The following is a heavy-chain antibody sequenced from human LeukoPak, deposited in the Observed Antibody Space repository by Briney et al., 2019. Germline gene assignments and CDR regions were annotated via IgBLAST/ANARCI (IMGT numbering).Heavy chain of an antibody. J-gene: IGHJ3*02. CDR1: GGSISSGGYY. D-gene: IGHD2-2*01. V-gene: IGHV4-31*11. CDR2: IYYSGST. CDR3: ARSGDIVVVPAATDAFDI. Sequence: PSQTLSLTCAVSGGSISSGGYYWSWIRQHPGKGLEWIGYIYYSGSTYYNPSLKSRVTISVDTSKNQFSLKLSSVTAADTAVYYCARSGDIVVVPAATDAFDIWGQGTMVTVSS.